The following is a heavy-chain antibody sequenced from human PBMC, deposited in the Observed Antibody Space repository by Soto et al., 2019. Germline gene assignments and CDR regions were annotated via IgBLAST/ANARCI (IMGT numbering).Heavy chain of an antibody. V-gene: IGHV4-4*02. J-gene: IGHJ4*02. CDR2: IYHSGST. D-gene: IGHD2-2*01. Sequence: SETLSLTCAVSGGSISSSNWWSWVRQPPGKGLEWIGEIYHSGSTNYNPSLKSRVTISVDESKNQFSLKLSSVTAADTAVYYCARVSSPAILFDYWGQGTLVTVSS. CDR1: GGSISSSNW. CDR3: ARVSSPAILFDY.